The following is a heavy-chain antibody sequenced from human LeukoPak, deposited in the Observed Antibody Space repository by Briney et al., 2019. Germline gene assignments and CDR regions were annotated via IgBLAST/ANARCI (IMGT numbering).Heavy chain of an antibody. CDR1: GFTFSSYA. V-gene: IGHV3-30-3*01. D-gene: IGHD6-13*01. J-gene: IGHJ4*02. Sequence: GGSLRLSCAASGFTFSSYAMHWVRQAPGKGLEWVAVISYDGSNKYYADSVKGRFTISRDNSKNTLYLQMNSLRAEDTAVYYCARDVAAAGLLDYWAREPWSPSPQ. CDR2: ISYDGSNK. CDR3: ARDVAAAGLLDY.